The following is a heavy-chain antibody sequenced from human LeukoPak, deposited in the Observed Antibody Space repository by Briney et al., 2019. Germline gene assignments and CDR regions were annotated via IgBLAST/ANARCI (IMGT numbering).Heavy chain of an antibody. Sequence: PGGSLRLSCAASGFTFSSYWMSWVRQAPGKGLEGVANIKQDGSEKYYVDSVKGRFTISRDNAKNSLYLQMNSLRAEDTAVYYCARDDSSRFLEWYHYYYYMDVWGKGTTVTVSS. J-gene: IGHJ6*03. CDR2: IKQDGSEK. CDR3: ARDDSSRFLEWYHYYYYMDV. V-gene: IGHV3-7*01. CDR1: GFTFSSYW. D-gene: IGHD3-3*01.